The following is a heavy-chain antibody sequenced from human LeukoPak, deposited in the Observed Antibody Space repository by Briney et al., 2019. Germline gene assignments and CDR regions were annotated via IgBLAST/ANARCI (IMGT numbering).Heavy chain of an antibody. J-gene: IGHJ4*02. CDR3: ARDLQFTGLDY. D-gene: IGHD5-24*01. CDR2: INPNSGGT. V-gene: IGHV1-2*02. Sequence: ASVKVSCKASGYTFTGYYMHWVRQAPGQGLEWMGWINPNSGGTNYAQNFQGRVTMTRDTSISTAYMELSRLRSDDTAVYYCARDLQFTGLDYWSQGTLVTVSS. CDR1: GYTFTGYY.